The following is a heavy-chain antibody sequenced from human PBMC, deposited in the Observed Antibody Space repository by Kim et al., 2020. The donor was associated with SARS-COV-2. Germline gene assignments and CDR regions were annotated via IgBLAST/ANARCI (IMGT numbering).Heavy chain of an antibody. CDR3: ARDRDYRTYYYDSSGYLRPSYFDY. J-gene: IGHJ4*02. CDR1: GFTFSSYG. D-gene: IGHD3-22*01. V-gene: IGHV3-30*04. CDR2: ISYDGSNK. Sequence: GGSLRLSCAASGFTFSSYGMHWVRQAPGKGLEWVAVISYDGSNKYYADSVKGRFTISRDNSKNTLYLQMNSLRAEDTAVYYCARDRDYRTYYYDSSGYLRPSYFDYWGQGTLVTVSS.